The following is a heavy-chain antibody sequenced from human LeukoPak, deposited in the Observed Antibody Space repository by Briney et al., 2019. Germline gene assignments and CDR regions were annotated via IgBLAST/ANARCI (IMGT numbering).Heavy chain of an antibody. CDR3: ARVGYDILTGYYYFDY. CDR1: GYTFTSYD. V-gene: IGHV1-8*01. D-gene: IGHD3-9*01. CDR2: MNPNSGNT. J-gene: IGHJ4*02. Sequence: ASVKVSCKASGYTFTSYDINWVRQATGQGLEWMGWMNPNSGNTGYAQKFQGRVTMARNTSISTAYMELGSLRSEDTAVYYCARVGYDILTGYYYFDYWGQGNLVTVSS.